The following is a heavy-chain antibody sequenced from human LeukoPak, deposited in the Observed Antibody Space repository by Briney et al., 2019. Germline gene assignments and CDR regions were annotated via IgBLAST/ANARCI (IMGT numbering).Heavy chain of an antibody. CDR1: GGSISSSSYY. CDR2: IYHSGST. CDR3: ASTYGDYVALFDYYYGMDV. J-gene: IGHJ6*02. D-gene: IGHD4-17*01. Sequence: SETLSLTCTVSGGSISSSSYYWGWIRQPPGKGLEWIGSIYHSGSTYYNPSLKSRVTISVDTSKNQFSLKLSSVTAADTAVYYCASTYGDYVALFDYYYGMDVWGQGTTVTVSS. V-gene: IGHV4-39*07.